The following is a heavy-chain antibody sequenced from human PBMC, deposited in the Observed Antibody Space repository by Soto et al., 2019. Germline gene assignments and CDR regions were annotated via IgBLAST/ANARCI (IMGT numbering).Heavy chain of an antibody. V-gene: IGHV4-59*11. CDR3: ARERGSSSSWYRYNWFDP. Sequence: ETLSLTCTVSGGSISGQYWIWLRQSPGMGLEWIGHIFYSRSTNYNPSLKSRVTISVDTSKNQFSLKLSSVTAADTAVYYCARERGSSSSWYRYNWFDPWGQGTLVTVSS. D-gene: IGHD6-13*01. J-gene: IGHJ5*02. CDR2: IFYSRST. CDR1: GGSISGQY.